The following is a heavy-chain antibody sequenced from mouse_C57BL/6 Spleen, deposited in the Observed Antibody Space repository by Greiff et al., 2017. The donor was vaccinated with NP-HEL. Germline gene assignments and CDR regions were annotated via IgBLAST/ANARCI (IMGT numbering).Heavy chain of an antibody. CDR1: GFNIKDYY. V-gene: IGHV14-2*01. Sequence: EVKLMESGAELVKPGASVKLSCTASGFNIKDYYMHWVKQRTEQGLEWIGRIDPEDGETKHAPKFQGKATITADTSSNTAYLQLSSLTSEDTAVYYCARVLDYWGQGTTLTVSS. J-gene: IGHJ2*01. CDR3: ARVLDY. CDR2: IDPEDGET.